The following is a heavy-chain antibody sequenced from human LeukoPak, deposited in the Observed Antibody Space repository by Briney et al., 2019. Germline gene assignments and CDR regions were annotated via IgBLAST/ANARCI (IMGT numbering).Heavy chain of an antibody. V-gene: IGHV3-48*03. D-gene: IGHD1-26*01. CDR1: GLTFSSYE. Sequence: GGSLRLSCAASGLTFSSYEMNWVRQAPGKGLEWVSYISSSGSTIYYADSVKGRFTISRDNAKNSLYLQMNSLRAEDTAVYYCAICYSGSYGYDYWGQGTLVTVSS. J-gene: IGHJ4*02. CDR3: AICYSGSYGYDY. CDR2: ISSSGSTI.